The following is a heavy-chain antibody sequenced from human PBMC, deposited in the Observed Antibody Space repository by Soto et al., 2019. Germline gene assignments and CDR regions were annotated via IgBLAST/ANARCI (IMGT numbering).Heavy chain of an antibody. CDR3: ARATRYFGSFDS. Sequence: EVQLVESGGGLIQPGGSLRLSCAASGFSVSNNYMTWVRLAPGKGLEWVSIIYSGGSTYYSESVKGRTIISRDTSKNIVFLQVNSLRAEDTAVYFCARATRYFGSFDSWGQGTLVSVSS. V-gene: IGHV3-53*01. J-gene: IGHJ4*02. CDR1: GFSVSNNY. CDR2: IYSGGST. D-gene: IGHD3-3*01.